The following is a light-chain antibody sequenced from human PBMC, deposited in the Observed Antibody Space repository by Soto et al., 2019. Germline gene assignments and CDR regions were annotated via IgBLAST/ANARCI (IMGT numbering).Light chain of an antibody. CDR2: EVN. J-gene: IGLJ1*01. Sequence: QSVLTPPPSASGSPGQSVTISCTGTSSDVGGYNYVSWFQHHPGRAPKLLIHEVNKRPSGVPDRFSGSKSGNTASLTVSGLQAEDEADYYCSSYGGNTLVVFGTGTKVTVL. CDR1: SSDVGGYNY. V-gene: IGLV2-8*01. CDR3: SSYGGNTLVV.